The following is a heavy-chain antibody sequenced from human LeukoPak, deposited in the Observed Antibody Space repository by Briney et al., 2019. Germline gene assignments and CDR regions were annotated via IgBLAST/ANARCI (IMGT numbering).Heavy chain of an antibody. CDR1: GGSFSGYY. J-gene: IGHJ3*02. D-gene: IGHD5-24*01. CDR2: INHSGST. Sequence: SETLSLTCAVYGGSFSGYYWSWIRQPPGKGLEWIGEINHSGSTNYNPSLKSRVTISVDTSKNQFSLKLSSVTAADTAVYYCARDTIREMATIGAFDIWGQGTMVTVSS. CDR3: ARDTIREMATIGAFDI. V-gene: IGHV4-34*01.